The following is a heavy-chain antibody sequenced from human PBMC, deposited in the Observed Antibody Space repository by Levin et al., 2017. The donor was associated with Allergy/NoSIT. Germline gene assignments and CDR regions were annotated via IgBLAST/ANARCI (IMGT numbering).Heavy chain of an antibody. CDR2: ISYDGSNK. CDR3: ASIPSSGPTIDS. V-gene: IGHV3-30-3*01. Sequence: TGGSLRLSCAASGFTFSNYFMHWVRVRQAPGKGLDWVAAISYDGSNKYYADSVKGRFTISRDNSKNTVYLQMNSLRTEDTAVYYCASIPSSGPTIDSWGQGTLVTVSA. CDR1: GFTFSNYF. D-gene: IGHD6-19*01. J-gene: IGHJ4*02.